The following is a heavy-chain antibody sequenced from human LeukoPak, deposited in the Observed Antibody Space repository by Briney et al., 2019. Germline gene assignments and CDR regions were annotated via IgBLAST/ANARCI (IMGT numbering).Heavy chain of an antibody. V-gene: IGHV3-48*02. J-gene: IGHJ3*02. Sequence: PGGSLRLSCAASGFTFSSYSMNWVRQAPGKGLEWVSYISSSSSTIYYADSVKGRFTISRDNAKNSLYLQMNSLRDEDTAVYYCARDRRSLSRISRAFDIWGQGTMVTVSS. D-gene: IGHD2-15*01. CDR3: ARDRRSLSRISRAFDI. CDR2: ISSSSSTI. CDR1: GFTFSSYS.